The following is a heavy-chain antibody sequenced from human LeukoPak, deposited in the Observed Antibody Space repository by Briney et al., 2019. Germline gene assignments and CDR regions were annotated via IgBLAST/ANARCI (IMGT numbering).Heavy chain of an antibody. V-gene: IGHV1-18*01. D-gene: IGHD6-19*01. Sequence: ASVKVSCKASGYTFTSYDINWVRQATGQGLEWMGWMSAYNGYTNSAQKLQGRVTMTTDTSTSTAYMELRSLRSDDTAVYYCARGGSSGWRTPNDDYWGQGTLVTVSS. CDR1: GYTFTSYD. J-gene: IGHJ4*02. CDR3: ARGGSSGWRTPNDDY. CDR2: MSAYNGYT.